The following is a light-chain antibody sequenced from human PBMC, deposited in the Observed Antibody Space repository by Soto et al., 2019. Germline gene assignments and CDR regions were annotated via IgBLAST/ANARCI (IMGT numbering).Light chain of an antibody. CDR1: QSISNF. CDR3: QQSYITPRT. V-gene: IGKV1-39*01. CDR2: DAS. Sequence: DIQMTQSPSSLSASVGDRVTITCRASQSISNFLNWYQHRLGKAPKLLIYDASSLQSGVPSRFSGSGSGTDFTLTISSLQPEDFATYSCQQSYITPRTFGQGTKVDI. J-gene: IGKJ1*01.